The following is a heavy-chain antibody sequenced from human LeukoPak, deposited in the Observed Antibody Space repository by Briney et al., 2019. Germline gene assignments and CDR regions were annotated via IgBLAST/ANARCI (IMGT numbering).Heavy chain of an antibody. CDR1: GGSISSSIYY. V-gene: IGHV4-39*01. CDR2: VFYSGST. CDR3: ARQDCTNGVCYGSDY. D-gene: IGHD2-8*01. J-gene: IGHJ4*02. Sequence: SETLSLTCTVSGGSISSSIYYWGWIRQPPGKGLEWIGSVFYSGSTYYNPSLKSRVTISVDTSKNQFSLKLSSVTAADTAVYYCARQDCTNGVCYGSDYWGQGTLVTVSS.